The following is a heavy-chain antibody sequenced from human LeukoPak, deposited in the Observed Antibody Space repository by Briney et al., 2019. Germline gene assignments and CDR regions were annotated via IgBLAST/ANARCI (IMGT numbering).Heavy chain of an antibody. CDR2: IYPGDSDT. J-gene: IGHJ3*02. CDR1: GYSFTSYW. V-gene: IGHV5-51*01. Sequence: GESLKISCKGSGYSFTSYWIGWVRQMPGKGLEWMGIIYPGDSDTRYSPSFQGQVTISADKSISTAYLQRSSLKASDTAMYYCARRRYSYGYHDAFDIWGQGTMVAVSS. CDR3: ARRRYSYGYHDAFDI. D-gene: IGHD5-18*01.